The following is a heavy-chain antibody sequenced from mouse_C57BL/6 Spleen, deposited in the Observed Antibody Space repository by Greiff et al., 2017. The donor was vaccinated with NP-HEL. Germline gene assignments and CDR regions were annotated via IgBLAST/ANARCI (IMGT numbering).Heavy chain of an antibody. V-gene: IGHV1-55*01. Sequence: QVQLQQPGAELVKPGASVKMSCKASGYTFTSYWITWVKQRPGQGLEWIGDIYPGSGSTNYNEKFKSKATLTVDTSSSTAYMQLSSLTSEDSAVYYCAREGTGLYYFDTGAKAPLSQSPQ. CDR3: AREGTGLYYFDT. CDR2: IYPGSGST. CDR1: GYTFTSYW. J-gene: IGHJ2*01. D-gene: IGHD3-3*01.